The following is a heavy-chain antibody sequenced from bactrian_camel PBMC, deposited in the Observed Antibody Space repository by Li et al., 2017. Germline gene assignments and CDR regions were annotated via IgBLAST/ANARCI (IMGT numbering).Heavy chain of an antibody. D-gene: IGHD3*01. CDR2: ILSGCGAP. V-gene: IGHV3S1*01. CDR1: GLTSSTYC. CDR3: AAVGCFGLPSWSAWAADNYGF. Sequence: HVQLVESGGGSVQAGGSLRLSCAVSGLTSSTYCAGWFRQAPGKEREGVAVREGVAAILSGCGAPWIADSVKGRFTISQDNAKNTLYLQMNDLKPEDTAMYSCAAVGCFGLPSWSAWAADNYGFRGQGTQVTVS. J-gene: IGHJ4*01.